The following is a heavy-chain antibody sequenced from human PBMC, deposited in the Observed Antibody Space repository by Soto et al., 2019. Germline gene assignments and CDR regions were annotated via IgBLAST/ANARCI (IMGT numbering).Heavy chain of an antibody. CDR2: VIPVLGVT. J-gene: IGHJ6*01. CDR3: ARRRYCGADCYSQYYYGMDI. D-gene: IGHD2-21*02. V-gene: IGHV1-69*02. Sequence: QVQLVQSGAELKKPGSSVKVSCRSGGDTFSSYTVSWVRQAPGQGLEWMGRVIPVLGVTNYARKFQGRVSITAEKSTSTAYLELRRLTAGDSGVYYCARRRYCGADCYSQYYYGMDIW. CDR1: GDTFSSYT.